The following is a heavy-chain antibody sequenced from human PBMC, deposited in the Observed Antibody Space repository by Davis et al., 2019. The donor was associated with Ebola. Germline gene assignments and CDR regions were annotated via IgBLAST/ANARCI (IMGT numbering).Heavy chain of an antibody. V-gene: IGHV3-48*04. CDR3: ANEVGKTGMDV. CDR2: ISSSSSTI. D-gene: IGHD3-10*01. CDR1: GFTFSSYS. Sequence: PGGSLRLSCAASGFTFSSYSMNWVRQAPGKGLEWVSYISSSSSTIYYADSVKGRFTISRDNSKNSLYLQMNSLRTEDTALYYCANEVGKTGMDVWGQGTTVTVSS. J-gene: IGHJ6*02.